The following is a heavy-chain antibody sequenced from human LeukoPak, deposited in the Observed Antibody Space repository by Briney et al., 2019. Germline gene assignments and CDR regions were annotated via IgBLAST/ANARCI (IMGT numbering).Heavy chain of an antibody. V-gene: IGHV4-39*07. CDR1: GGSISSSSYY. CDR3: ARVVVEYDYDQGWFDP. D-gene: IGHD3-16*01. CDR2: IYYSGST. J-gene: IGHJ5*02. Sequence: SETLSLTCTVSGGSISSSSYYWGWIRQPPGKGLEWIGSIYYSGSTNYNPSLKSRVTISVDTSKNQFSLKLSSVTAADTAVYYCARVVVEYDYDQGWFDPWGQGTLVTASS.